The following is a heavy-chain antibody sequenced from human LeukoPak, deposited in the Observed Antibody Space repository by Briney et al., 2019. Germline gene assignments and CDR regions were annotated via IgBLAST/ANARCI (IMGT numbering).Heavy chain of an antibody. CDR1: AYTFTGYY. CDR2: INPNRGGT. Sequence: ASVKVSCKASAYTFTGYYIHWLRQAPGQGLVWMGRINPNRGGTNYAQEFQGRVTLTRDTSISTAYMDLSRLTSDDTALYYCAREQSWSSDLWGRGTLVTVSS. CDR3: AREQSWSSDL. J-gene: IGHJ2*01. V-gene: IGHV1-2*06.